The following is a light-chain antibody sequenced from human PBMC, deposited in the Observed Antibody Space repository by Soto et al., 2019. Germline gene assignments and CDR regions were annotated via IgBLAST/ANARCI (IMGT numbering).Light chain of an antibody. CDR1: QDITNY. Sequence: DIQMTQSPSSLSASVGDRVTITCQASQDITNYLNWYQQKPGRAPKLLIYGASNLETGVPSRLSGSGSGTHFTFTISSLQPEDIATYYCQQSYDLLRSFGGGTMVEIK. V-gene: IGKV1-33*01. J-gene: IGKJ4*01. CDR2: GAS. CDR3: QQSYDLLRS.